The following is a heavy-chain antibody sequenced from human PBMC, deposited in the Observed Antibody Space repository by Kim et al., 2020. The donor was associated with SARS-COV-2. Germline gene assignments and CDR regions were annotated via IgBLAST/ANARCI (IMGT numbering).Heavy chain of an antibody. Sequence: GGSLRLSCAASGFTVSSNYMSWVRQAPGKGLEWVSVIYSGGSTYYADSVKGRFTISRDNSKNTLYLQMNSLRAEDTAVYYCASTFPGYSSSWYSGYVDYYYYYGMDVWGQGTTVTVSS. D-gene: IGHD6-13*01. J-gene: IGHJ6*02. CDR1: GFTVSSNY. CDR3: ASTFPGYSSSWYSGYVDYYYYYGMDV. V-gene: IGHV3-66*01. CDR2: IYSGGST.